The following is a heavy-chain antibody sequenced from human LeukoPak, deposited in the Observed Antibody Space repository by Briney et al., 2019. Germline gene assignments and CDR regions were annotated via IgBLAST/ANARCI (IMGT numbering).Heavy chain of an antibody. CDR2: ISYDGSNK. D-gene: IGHD3-9*01. Sequence: PGGSLRLSCAASGITFSSYAMHWVRQAPGKGLEWVAVISYDGSNKYYADSVKGRFTISRDNSKNTLYLQMNSLRAEDTAVYYCARDEIVLRYFDWLSPPGGYYYGMDVWGQGTTVTVSS. J-gene: IGHJ6*02. CDR1: GITFSSYA. V-gene: IGHV3-30*04. CDR3: ARDEIVLRYFDWLSPPGGYYYGMDV.